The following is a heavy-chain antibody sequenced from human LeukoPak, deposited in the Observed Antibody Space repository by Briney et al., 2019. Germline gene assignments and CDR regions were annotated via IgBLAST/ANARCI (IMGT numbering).Heavy chain of an antibody. V-gene: IGHV4-34*01. CDR3: ARPLSSGWQPFDY. CDR1: GGSFSGYY. J-gene: IGHJ4*02. D-gene: IGHD6-19*01. CDR2: INHSGST. Sequence: PLETLSLTCAVYGGSFSGYYWSWIRQPPGKGLEWIGEINHSGSTNYNPSLKSRVTISVDTSKNQFSLKLSSVTAADTAVYYCARPLSSGWQPFDYWGRGTLVTVSS.